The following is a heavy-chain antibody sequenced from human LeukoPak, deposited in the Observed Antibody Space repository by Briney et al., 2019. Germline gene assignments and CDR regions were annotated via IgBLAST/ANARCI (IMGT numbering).Heavy chain of an antibody. CDR3: ARDSRITMVRGVISD. J-gene: IGHJ4*02. CDR2: IFHTGYT. D-gene: IGHD3-10*01. V-gene: IGHV4-38-2*02. Sequence: PSETLSLTCTVSGYPISMGYFWGWIRQPPGKGLEWIGSIFHTGYTFYDPSFKRRLTISVDTSKNQFSLRLSSVTAADTAVYYCARDSRITMVRGVISDWGQGTLVTVSS. CDR1: GYPISMGYF.